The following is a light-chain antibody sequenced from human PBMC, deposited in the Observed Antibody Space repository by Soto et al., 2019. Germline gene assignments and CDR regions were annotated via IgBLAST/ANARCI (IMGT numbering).Light chain of an antibody. Sequence: EIVMTQSPATLSVSPGERATLSCRASQSVSSNLAWYQQKPGQAPRLLIYGASTRATGIPARFSGSGSRTEFTLTISSLQSEDFAVYYCQQYNNWPGFGQGTKVEIK. CDR1: QSVSSN. J-gene: IGKJ1*01. CDR3: QQYNNWPG. V-gene: IGKV3-15*01. CDR2: GAS.